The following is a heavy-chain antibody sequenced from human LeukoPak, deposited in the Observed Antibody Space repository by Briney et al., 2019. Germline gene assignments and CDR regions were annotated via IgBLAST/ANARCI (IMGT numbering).Heavy chain of an antibody. CDR1: GVTFSSYA. J-gene: IGHJ4*02. D-gene: IGHD3-9*01. CDR3: AKAEGYDILTGLDY. Sequence: GGSLRLSCATSGVTFSSYAMSWVRQAPGKGLEWVSGIGASGGSTYYADSVKGRFTISRDNSKNTLYLQMNSLRTEDTAVYYCAKAEGYDILTGLDYWGQGTLVTVSS. CDR2: IGASGGST. V-gene: IGHV3-23*01.